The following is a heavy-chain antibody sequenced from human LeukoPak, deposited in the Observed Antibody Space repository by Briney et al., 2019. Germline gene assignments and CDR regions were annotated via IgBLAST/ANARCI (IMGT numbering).Heavy chain of an antibody. V-gene: IGHV4-61*02. Sequence: SETLSLTCTVSGGSISSGSYYWNWIRQPAGKGLEWIGRIHNSGSTNYNPSLKSRVTISVDTSKNELSLELSSVTAADAAVYYCARGSVAAAGTAWFDPWGQGTLVTVSS. CDR3: ARGSVAAAGTAWFDP. D-gene: IGHD6-13*01. CDR2: IHNSGST. CDR1: GGSISSGSYY. J-gene: IGHJ5*02.